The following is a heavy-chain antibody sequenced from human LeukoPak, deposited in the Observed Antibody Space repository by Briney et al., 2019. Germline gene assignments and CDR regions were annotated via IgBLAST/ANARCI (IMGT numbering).Heavy chain of an antibody. CDR3: ARGSPEYYYDSSGYFGY. CDR2: IYYSGST. CDR1: GFTFSNFW. J-gene: IGHJ4*02. Sequence: AGGSLRLSCAASGFTFSNFWMHWVRQAPGKGLEWIGYIYYSGSTNYNPSLKSRVTISVDTSKNQFSLKLSSVTAADTAVYYCARGSPEYYYDSSGYFGYWGQGTLVTVSS. V-gene: IGHV4-59*01. D-gene: IGHD3-22*01.